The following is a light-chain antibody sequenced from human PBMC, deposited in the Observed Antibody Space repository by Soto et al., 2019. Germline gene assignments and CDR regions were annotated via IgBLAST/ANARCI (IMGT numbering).Light chain of an antibody. CDR1: QSISSW. V-gene: IGKV1-5*03. J-gene: IGKJ1*01. CDR3: QQYNDNWT. CDR2: KAS. Sequence: DIQMTQSPSTLSASVGDRVTITCRASQSISSWFAWYQQKPGKAPRLLIYKASNFESGVPSRCSGSGSGTEFTLTISSLQPDDSATYYCQQYNDNWTFGQGTKVEIK.